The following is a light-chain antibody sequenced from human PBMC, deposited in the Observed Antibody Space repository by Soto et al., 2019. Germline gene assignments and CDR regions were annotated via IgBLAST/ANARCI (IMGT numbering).Light chain of an antibody. Sequence: EIVLTQSPGTLSVSPGERATLSCRASQTIDSNILDWYQQKPGQPPILLIYGTSSRATDIPVRFSGSGSWTNFTLTIRRLEPEVSGRHYCQRYGTCTFGQGTKVEIK. CDR3: QRYGTCT. CDR2: GTS. V-gene: IGKV3-20*01. CDR1: QTIDSNI. J-gene: IGKJ1*01.